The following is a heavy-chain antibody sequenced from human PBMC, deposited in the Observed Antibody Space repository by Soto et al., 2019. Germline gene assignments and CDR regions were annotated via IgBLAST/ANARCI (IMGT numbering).Heavy chain of an antibody. V-gene: IGHV4-34*01. CDR1: GGSFSGYY. J-gene: IGHJ6*03. CDR3: ARETTMVRGVIFRTLSTGNYMDA. Sequence: QVQLQQWGAGLLKPSETLSLTCAVYGGSFSGYYWSWIRQPPGKGLEWIGEINHSGSTNYNPSLKSRVTISVDTSKNQFSLKLSSVTAADTAVYYCARETTMVRGVIFRTLSTGNYMDARGKGTAVTV. CDR2: INHSGST. D-gene: IGHD3-10*01.